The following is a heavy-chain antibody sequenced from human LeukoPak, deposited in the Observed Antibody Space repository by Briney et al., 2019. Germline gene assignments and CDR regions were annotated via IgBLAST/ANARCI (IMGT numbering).Heavy chain of an antibody. CDR1: GVSITSYS. Sequence: SGTLSLTCTVSGVSITSYSWSWIRQPPGKGLEWIGYIDYSGSTSHNPSLKSRVTMSVDASKSQVSLKLRSTTAADTAIYYCAGTKDGYSQRPFDHWGQGTLVTVSS. V-gene: IGHV4-59*01. CDR3: AGTKDGYSQRPFDH. CDR2: IDYSGST. J-gene: IGHJ4*02. D-gene: IGHD5-24*01.